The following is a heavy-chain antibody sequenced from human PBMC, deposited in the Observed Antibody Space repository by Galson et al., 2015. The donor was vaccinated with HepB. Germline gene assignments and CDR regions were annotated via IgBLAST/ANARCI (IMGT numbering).Heavy chain of an antibody. J-gene: IGHJ4*02. V-gene: IGHV3-30-3*01. CDR1: GFTFSSYA. CDR2: ISYDGSNK. CDR3: ASTTSGYIFNSLDY. Sequence: LRLSCAASGFTFSSYAMHWVRQAPGKGLEWVAVISYDGSNKYYADSVKGRFTISRDNSKNTLYLQMNSLRAEDTAVYYCASTTSGYIFNSLDYWGQGTLVTVSS. D-gene: IGHD3-22*01.